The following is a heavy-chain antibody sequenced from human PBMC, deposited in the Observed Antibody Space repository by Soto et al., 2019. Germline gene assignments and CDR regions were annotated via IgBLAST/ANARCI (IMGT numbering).Heavy chain of an antibody. J-gene: IGHJ6*02. CDR1: GFTFSSYG. V-gene: IGHV3-30*18. CDR3: AKDDTSSGPPVGYGMDV. D-gene: IGHD3-22*01. Sequence: QPGGSLRLSCAASGFTFSSYGMHWVRQAPGKGLEWVAVISYDGSNKYYADSVKGRFTISRDSSKNTLYLQMNSLRAEDTAVYYCAKDDTSSGPPVGYGMDVWGQGTTVTVSS. CDR2: ISYDGSNK.